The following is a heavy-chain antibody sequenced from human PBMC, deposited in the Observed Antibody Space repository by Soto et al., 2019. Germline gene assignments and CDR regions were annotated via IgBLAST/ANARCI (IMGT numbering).Heavy chain of an antibody. Sequence: PSETLSLTCTVSGGSISNYYWTWIRQPPGKGLEWIGYIYYSGSTNYNPSLKSRVTISVATSKNQFSLKLSSVTAADTAVYSCAKLPWADYGGIFDPWGQGTLVTVSS. V-gene: IGHV4-59*01. CDR2: IYYSGST. D-gene: IGHD4-17*01. CDR1: GGSISNYY. CDR3: AKLPWADYGGIFDP. J-gene: IGHJ5*02.